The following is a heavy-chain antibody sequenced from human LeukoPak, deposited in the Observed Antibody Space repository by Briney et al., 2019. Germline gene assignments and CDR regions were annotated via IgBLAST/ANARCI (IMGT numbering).Heavy chain of an antibody. CDR1: GFTFSSYS. Sequence: GRSLRLSRAASGFTFSSYSINCVRHPPGNGLEWVSSISSSSSYIYYADSVKGRFTISRDNAKHSLYLQMNSLRAEDTAVYYCADRGITMSGGVWGKGTTVTISS. CDR2: ISSSSSYI. V-gene: IGHV3-21*01. CDR3: ADRGITMSGGV. D-gene: IGHD3-10*02. J-gene: IGHJ6*04.